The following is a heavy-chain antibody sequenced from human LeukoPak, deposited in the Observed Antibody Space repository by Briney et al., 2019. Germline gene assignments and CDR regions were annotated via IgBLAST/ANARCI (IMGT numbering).Heavy chain of an antibody. Sequence: SETLSLTCAVYGGSLSGYYWSWIRQPPGEGLEWIGEINHSGNTNYNPSLKSPVTMSVDTSKNHFYLKLSSVTAADTAVYYCARQGSGSSYYYYTFPYWGQGTLVTVSS. CDR2: INHSGNT. V-gene: IGHV4-34*01. CDR1: GGSLSGYY. CDR3: ARQGSGSSYYYYTFPY. J-gene: IGHJ4*02. D-gene: IGHD1-26*01.